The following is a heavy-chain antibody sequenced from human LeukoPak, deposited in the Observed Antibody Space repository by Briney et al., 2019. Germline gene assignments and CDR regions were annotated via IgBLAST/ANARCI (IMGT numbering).Heavy chain of an antibody. J-gene: IGHJ4*02. V-gene: IGHV3-30-3*01. Sequence: QPGGSLRLSCAASGFSFSRFAMHWVRQAPGKGLEWVAIISYDGSNKYYADSVKGRFTISRDNSKNTLYMQMNSLRVEDTAVFYCARGYGSGSSAFDYWGQGTLVTVSS. CDR1: GFSFSRFA. D-gene: IGHD3-10*01. CDR3: ARGYGSGSSAFDY. CDR2: ISYDGSNK.